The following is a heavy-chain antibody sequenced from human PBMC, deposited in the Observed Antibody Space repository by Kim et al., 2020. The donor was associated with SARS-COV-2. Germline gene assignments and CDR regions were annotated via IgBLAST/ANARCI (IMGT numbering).Heavy chain of an antibody. CDR1: GFTFSSYA. CDR3: SRAFRVRDSSGSFDC. Sequence: GGSLRLSCAASGFTFSSYAMSWVRQAPGKGLECVSLIYSDGSGTAYADSVKGRFTISRDNSRNTLSLQMNSLRAEDTGIYYCSRAFRVRDSSGSFDCWGQGTLVTVSS. D-gene: IGHD3-22*01. V-gene: IGHV3-23*03. CDR2: IYSDGSGT. J-gene: IGHJ4*02.